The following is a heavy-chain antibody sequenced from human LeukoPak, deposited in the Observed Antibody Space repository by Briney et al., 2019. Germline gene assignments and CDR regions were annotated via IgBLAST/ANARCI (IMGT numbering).Heavy chain of an antibody. Sequence: GGSLRLSCAASGFTFSTSWMHWVRQAPGKGLVWVSQINSDGGRTRYADSVKGRLTISRDNAKNTVYLQVNSLRTDDTAMYYCARGRNGFLDYWGHGTLVTVSS. CDR1: GFTFSTSW. CDR3: ARGRNGFLDY. D-gene: IGHD5-24*01. J-gene: IGHJ4*01. CDR2: INSDGGRT. V-gene: IGHV3-74*01.